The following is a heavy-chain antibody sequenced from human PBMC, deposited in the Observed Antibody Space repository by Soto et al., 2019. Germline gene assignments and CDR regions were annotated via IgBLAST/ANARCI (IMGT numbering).Heavy chain of an antibody. CDR2: IYYSGST. Sequence: QLQLQESGPGLVKPSETLSLTCTASGGSISSSSYYWGWIRQPPGKGLEWIGSIYYSGSTYYNPSLKSRVTISVDTSKNQFSLKLSSVTAADTAVYYCASYAHCSSTSCYDYWGQGTLVTVSS. V-gene: IGHV4-39*01. CDR1: GGSISSSSYY. J-gene: IGHJ4*02. CDR3: ASYAHCSSTSCYDY. D-gene: IGHD2-2*01.